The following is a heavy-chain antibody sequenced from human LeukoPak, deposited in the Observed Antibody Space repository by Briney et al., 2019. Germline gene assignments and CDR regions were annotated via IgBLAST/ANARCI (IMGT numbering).Heavy chain of an antibody. D-gene: IGHD3-10*01. CDR2: IYPSGST. CDR3: ARGGPMVRGVIHYYYYYMDV. V-gene: IGHV4-4*07. Sequence: SETLYLTCTVSGGSISSSYWSRIRQPAGKGLEWIGRIYPSGSTNYNPSLKSRVTMSVDTSKNQFSLKLSSVTAADTAVYYCARGGPMVRGVIHYYYYYMDVWGKGTTVIISS. J-gene: IGHJ6*03. CDR1: GGSISSSY.